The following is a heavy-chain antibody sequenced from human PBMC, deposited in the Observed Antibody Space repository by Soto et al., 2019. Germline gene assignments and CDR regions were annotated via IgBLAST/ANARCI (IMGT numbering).Heavy chain of an antibody. D-gene: IGHD3-9*01. CDR1: GFTFSSYS. J-gene: IGHJ1*01. CDR3: ARALGRTFDDVLTGYAY. CDR2: ISSSSSSI. V-gene: IGHV3-48*01. Sequence: EVQLVESGGGLVQPGGSLRLSCAASGFTFSSYSMNWVRQAPGKGLEWVSYISSSSSSIYYADSVKGRFTISRDNAKTSLYLQMNSLRAEDTAVYYCARALGRTFDDVLTGYAYWGQGTLVTVSS.